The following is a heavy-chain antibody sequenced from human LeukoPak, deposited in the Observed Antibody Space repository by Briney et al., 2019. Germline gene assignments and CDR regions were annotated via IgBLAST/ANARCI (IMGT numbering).Heavy chain of an antibody. V-gene: IGHV3-23*01. D-gene: IGHD3-9*01. CDR3: AKVTGYWYFDL. J-gene: IGHJ2*01. CDR1: GFTFSSYD. CDR2: NSASGGTT. Sequence: GGSLRLSCEASGFTFSSYDMSWVRQAPGKGLEWVLANSASGGTTYADSVKGRFTISRDNSKNTLYLQMNSLRAEDTALYYCAKVTGYWYFDLWGRGTLVTVSS.